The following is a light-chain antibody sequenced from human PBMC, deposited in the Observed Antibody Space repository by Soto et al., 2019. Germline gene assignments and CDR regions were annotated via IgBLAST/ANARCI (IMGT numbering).Light chain of an antibody. Sequence: EIVLTQSPGTLSLSPGERATLSCRASQNVGSRYLAWYQQKPGQAPRLLIYGTSNRATGIPDRFSGSGSGTDFSLTISSLEPGDLAVYYCQQYGSSPRTFSQGTKVEIK. CDR2: GTS. CDR3: QQYGSSPRT. J-gene: IGKJ1*01. CDR1: QNVGSRY. V-gene: IGKV3-20*01.